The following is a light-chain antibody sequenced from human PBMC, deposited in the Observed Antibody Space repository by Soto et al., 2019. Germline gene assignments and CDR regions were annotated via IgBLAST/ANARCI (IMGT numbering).Light chain of an antibody. CDR2: ASS. V-gene: IGKV1-9*01. CDR1: QGISSY. Sequence: DIQLTQSPSFLSASVGDRVTISCRASQGISSYLAWYQQTPGKAPKLLIYASSTLQSGVPSRFSGSGSGTEFTLTSGSLQPEDFAPYYCQQRNTFPVTFGQGTRL. CDR3: QQRNTFPVT. J-gene: IGKJ5*01.